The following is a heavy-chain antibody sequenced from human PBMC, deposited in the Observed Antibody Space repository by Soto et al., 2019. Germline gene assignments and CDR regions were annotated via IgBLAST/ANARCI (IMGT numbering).Heavy chain of an antibody. Sequence: PGGSLRLSCAVSGFTFSSYSMNWVRQAPGKGLEWVSYISSSSSIIYYADSVKGRFTISRDNAKNSLYLQMNSLRDEDTAVYYCARGAYGSGTYPVWGQGTLVTVSS. D-gene: IGHD3-10*01. J-gene: IGHJ4*02. CDR2: ISSSSSII. V-gene: IGHV3-48*02. CDR3: ARGAYGSGTYPV. CDR1: GFTFSSYS.